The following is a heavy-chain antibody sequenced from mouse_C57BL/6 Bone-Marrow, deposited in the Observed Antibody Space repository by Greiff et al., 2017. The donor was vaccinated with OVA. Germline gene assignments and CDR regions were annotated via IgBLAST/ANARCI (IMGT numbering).Heavy chain of an antibody. CDR1: GYTFTSYW. Sequence: VQLQQPGAELVKPGASVKLSCKASGYTFTSYWMQWVKQRPGQGLEWIGEIDPSDSYTNYNQKFKGKATLTVDTSSSTAYMQLSSLTSEDSAVYYCVRESDYDYPYYYAMYYWGQGTSVTVSS. V-gene: IGHV1-50*01. CDR3: VRESDYDYPYYYAMYY. D-gene: IGHD2-4*01. J-gene: IGHJ4*01. CDR2: IDPSDSYT.